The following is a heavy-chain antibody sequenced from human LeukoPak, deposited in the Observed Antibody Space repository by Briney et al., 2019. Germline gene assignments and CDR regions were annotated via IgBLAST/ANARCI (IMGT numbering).Heavy chain of an antibody. V-gene: IGHV3-7*01. CDR2: IKQDGSEK. D-gene: IGHD2-2*02. Sequence: GGSLRLSCAASGYTFSRYWMSWVRQAPGKGLEWVANIKQDGSEKHYVDSVKGRFTISGDNAKNSLYLQLSSLRAEDTAVYYCARERGYCSSTSCYNPLYYFDYWGQGTLVTVSS. CDR1: GYTFSRYW. CDR3: ARERGYCSSTSCYNPLYYFDY. J-gene: IGHJ4*02.